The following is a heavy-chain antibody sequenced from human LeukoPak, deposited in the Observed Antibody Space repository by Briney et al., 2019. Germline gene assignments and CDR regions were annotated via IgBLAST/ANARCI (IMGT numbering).Heavy chain of an antibody. CDR1: GGSFSGYY. D-gene: IGHD6-13*01. J-gene: IGHJ5*02. CDR3: ARDGIAAAVKGNWFDP. CDR2: INHSGST. Sequence: PSETLSLTCAVYGGSFSGYYWSWIRQPPGKGLEWIGEINHSGSTNYNPSLKSRVTISVDTSKNQFSLKLSSVTAADTAVYYCARDGIAAAVKGNWFDPWGQRTLVTVSS. V-gene: IGHV4-34*01.